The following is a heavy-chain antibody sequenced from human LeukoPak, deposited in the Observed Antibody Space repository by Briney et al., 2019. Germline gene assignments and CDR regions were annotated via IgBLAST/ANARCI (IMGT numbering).Heavy chain of an antibody. D-gene: IGHD3-22*01. Sequence: GGSLRLSCAASGFTVSSNYMSWVRQAPGKGLEWVSVIYSGGSTYYADSVKGRFTISRHNSKNTLYLQMNSLRAEDTAVYYCAGYDSSGYYGFGAFDIWGQGTVVTVSS. CDR3: AGYDSSGYYGFGAFDI. CDR1: GFTVSSNY. V-gene: IGHV3-53*04. J-gene: IGHJ3*02. CDR2: IYSGGST.